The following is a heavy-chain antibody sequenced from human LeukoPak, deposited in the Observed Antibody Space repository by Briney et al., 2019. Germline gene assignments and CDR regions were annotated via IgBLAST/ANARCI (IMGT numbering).Heavy chain of an antibody. Sequence: GGSLRLSCAASGFTFSQYSINWVRQAPGKGLEWVSHLRYTGETFCADSVKGRFTISRDNVRNSLYLQMNSLRAEDTATYYCARDAGNSGYGCDLWGQGTLVTVSS. V-gene: IGHV3-48*01. CDR2: LRYTGET. D-gene: IGHD5-12*01. J-gene: IGHJ5*02. CDR1: GFTFSQYS. CDR3: ARDAGNSGYGCDL.